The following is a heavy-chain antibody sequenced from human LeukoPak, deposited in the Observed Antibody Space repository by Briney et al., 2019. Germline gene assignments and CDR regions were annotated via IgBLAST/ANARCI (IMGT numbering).Heavy chain of an antibody. Sequence: PGGTLRLSCAASGFTLSGDYMSWVRQAPGKGLEWVSVIFGASTTYYADSVTGRFSISRDNSKNTLYLQMNSLRAEDTAVYYCARAIQFGVYFDYWGQGTLVTV. V-gene: IGHV3-53*01. D-gene: IGHD2-8*01. CDR3: ARAIQFGVYFDY. J-gene: IGHJ4*02. CDR2: IFGASTT. CDR1: GFTLSGDY.